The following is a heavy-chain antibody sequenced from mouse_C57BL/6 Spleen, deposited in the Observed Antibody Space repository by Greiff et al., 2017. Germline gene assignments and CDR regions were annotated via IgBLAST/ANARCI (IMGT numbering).Heavy chain of an antibody. CDR2: IYPGSGNT. CDR3: ARGERLRDYAMDY. J-gene: IGHJ4*01. Sequence: QVQLQQSGAELVRPGASVKLSCKSSGYTFTDYYINWVKQRPGQGLEWIARIYPGSGNTYYNEKFKGKATLTAEKSSSTAYMQLSSLTSEDSAVYFCARGERLRDYAMDYWGQGTSVTVSS. CDR1: GYTFTDYY. D-gene: IGHD2-4*01. V-gene: IGHV1-76*01.